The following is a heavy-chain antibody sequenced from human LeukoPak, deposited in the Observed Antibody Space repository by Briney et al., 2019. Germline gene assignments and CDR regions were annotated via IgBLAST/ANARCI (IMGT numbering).Heavy chain of an antibody. Sequence: SETLSLTCTVSGGSISSYYWSWIRQPPGKGLEWIGYIYYSGSTNYNPSLKSRVTISVDTSKNQFSLKLSSVTAADTAVYYCARIRGYGSDYYYYMDVWDKGTTVTVSS. CDR3: ARIRGYGSDYYYYMDV. CDR2: IYYSGST. J-gene: IGHJ6*03. D-gene: IGHD6-19*01. V-gene: IGHV4-59*12. CDR1: GGSISSYY.